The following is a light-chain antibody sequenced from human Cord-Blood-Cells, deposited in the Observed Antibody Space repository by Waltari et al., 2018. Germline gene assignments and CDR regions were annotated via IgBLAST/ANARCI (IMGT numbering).Light chain of an antibody. Sequence: DIVMTQSPDSLAVSLGERAPINCKSSQSVLYSSNNKNYLAWYQQKPGQPPKLLIYWASTRDSGVPDRFSGSGSGTDFTLTISSLQAEDVAVYYCQQYYSTPLTFGGGTKVEIK. CDR2: WAS. V-gene: IGKV4-1*01. CDR3: QQYYSTPLT. CDR1: QSVLYSSNNKNY. J-gene: IGKJ4*01.